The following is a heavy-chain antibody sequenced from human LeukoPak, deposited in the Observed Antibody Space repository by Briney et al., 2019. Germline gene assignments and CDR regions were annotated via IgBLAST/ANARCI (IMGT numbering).Heavy chain of an antibody. V-gene: IGHV1-2*02. Sequence: GASVKVSCKASGYTFTGYYMHWVRQAPGQGLEWMGWINPNSGGTNYAQKFQGRVTMTRDTSISTAYMELSRLRSDDTAVYYCARDNGDYDSSVNYWGQGTLVTVSS. J-gene: IGHJ4*02. CDR3: ARDNGDYDSSVNY. CDR2: INPNSGGT. D-gene: IGHD3-22*01. CDR1: GYTFTGYY.